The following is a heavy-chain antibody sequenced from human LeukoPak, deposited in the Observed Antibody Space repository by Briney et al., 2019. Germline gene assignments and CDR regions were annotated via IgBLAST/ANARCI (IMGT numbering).Heavy chain of an antibody. V-gene: IGHV1-69*05. CDR3: AGVVVPAAMRYYYYYMDV. CDR2: IIPIFGTA. D-gene: IGHD2-2*01. J-gene: IGHJ6*03. Sequence: SVKVSCKASGGTFSSYAISWVRQAPGQGLEWMGGIIPIFGTANYAQKFQGRVTITTDESTSTAYMELSSLRSEDTAVYYCAGVVVPAAMRYYYYYMDVWGKGPTVTVSS. CDR1: GGTFSSYA.